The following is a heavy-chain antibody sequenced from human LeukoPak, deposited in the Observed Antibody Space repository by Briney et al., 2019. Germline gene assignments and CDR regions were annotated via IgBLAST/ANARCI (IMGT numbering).Heavy chain of an antibody. J-gene: IGHJ4*02. CDR2: IYYSGST. CDR1: GGSISSLY. CDR3: ARGDCSGGSCENFDY. Sequence: SETLSLTCTVSGGSISSLYWSWIRQPPGKGLEWIGYIYYSGSTNYNPSLKSRVTISVGTSKNQFSLKLSSVTAADTAVYYCARGDCSGGSCENFDYWGQGTLVTVSS. D-gene: IGHD2-15*01. V-gene: IGHV4-59*11.